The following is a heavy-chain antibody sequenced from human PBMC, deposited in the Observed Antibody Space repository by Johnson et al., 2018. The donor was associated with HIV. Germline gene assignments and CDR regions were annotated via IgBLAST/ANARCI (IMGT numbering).Heavy chain of an antibody. V-gene: IGHV3-20*04. CDR1: GFIFDDYA. D-gene: IGHD5-12*01. CDR3: ARRDGFDYGNAFDI. Sequence: VQLVESGGGVVRPGGSLRLSCATSGFIFDDYAMGWVRQVPGKGLEWVSGINWNGGSTGYADSVKGRFTISRDNAKNSLYLQMNSLRAEDTALYYCARRDGFDYGNAFDIWGQGTMVTVSS. J-gene: IGHJ3*02. CDR2: INWNGGST.